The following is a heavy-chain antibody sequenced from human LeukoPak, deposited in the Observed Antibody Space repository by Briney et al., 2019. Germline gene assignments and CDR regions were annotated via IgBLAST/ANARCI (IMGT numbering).Heavy chain of an antibody. J-gene: IGHJ6*04. D-gene: IGHD3-9*01. CDR3: ARDRKDYDILTGYYRRSQYYYYGMDV. CDR1: GGSISSSNW. Sequence: SGTLSLTCAVSGGSISSSNWWSWVRQPPGKGLEWIGEIYHSGSTNYNPSLKSRVTISVDKSKNQFSLKLSSVTAADTAVYYCARDRKDYDILTGYYRRSQYYYYGMDVWGKGTTVTVSS. CDR2: IYHSGST. V-gene: IGHV4-4*02.